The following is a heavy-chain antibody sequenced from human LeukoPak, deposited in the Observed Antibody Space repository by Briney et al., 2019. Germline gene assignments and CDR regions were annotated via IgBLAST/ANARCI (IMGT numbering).Heavy chain of an antibody. V-gene: IGHV3-73*01. CDR1: GFTFSGSA. D-gene: IGHD2-15*01. J-gene: IGHJ3*02. CDR3: TRHMETEPRGYCSGGSCYWAEDAFDI. Sequence: GGSLRLSCAASGFTFSGSAMHWVRQASGKGLEWVGRIRSKANSYATAYAASVKGRFTISRDDSKNTAYLQMNSLKTEDTAVYYCTRHMETEPRGYCSGGSCYWAEDAFDIWGQGTMVTVSS. CDR2: IRSKANSYAT.